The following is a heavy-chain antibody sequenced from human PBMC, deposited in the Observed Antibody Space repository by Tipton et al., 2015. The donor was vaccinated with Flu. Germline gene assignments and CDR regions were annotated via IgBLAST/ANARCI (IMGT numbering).Heavy chain of an antibody. CDR2: INQDGSEK. CDR1: GFTFNTFT. V-gene: IGHV3-7*01. CDR3: ASLRGSGSYSRYAFDI. J-gene: IGHJ3*02. Sequence: SLRLSCAASGFTFNTFTMNWVRQAPGKGLEWVANINQDGSEKYSVDSVKGRFTISRDNARNSLYLQMNSLRAEDTAVYYCASLRGSGSYSRYAFDIWGQGTMVTVSS. D-gene: IGHD1-26*01.